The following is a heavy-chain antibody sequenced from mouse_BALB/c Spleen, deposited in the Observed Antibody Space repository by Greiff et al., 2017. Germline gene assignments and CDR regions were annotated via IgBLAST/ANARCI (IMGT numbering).Heavy chain of an antibody. J-gene: IGHJ3*01. CDR3: ARERTWFAY. V-gene: IGHV3-6*02. CDR2: ISYDGSN. Sequence: DVKLVESGPGLVKPSQSLSLTCSVTGYSITSGYYWNWIRQFPGNKLEWMGYISYDGSNNYNPSLKNRISITRDTSKNQFFLKLNSVTTEDTATYYCARERTWFAYWGQGTLVTVSA. CDR1: GYSITSGYY.